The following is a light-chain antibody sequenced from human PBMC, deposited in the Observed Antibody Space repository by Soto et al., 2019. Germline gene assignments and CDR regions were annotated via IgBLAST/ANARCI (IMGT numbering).Light chain of an antibody. CDR2: DVS. CDR3: SSYTSSSTRVV. Sequence: SALTQPASVSGSPGQSITISCTGTSSDVGGYNYVSWYQQHPDKAPKVMIFDVSRRPSGVSNRFSGSKSGNTASLTISGRQVEDEADYYCSSYTSSSTRVVFGGGTKLTVL. V-gene: IGLV2-14*03. J-gene: IGLJ2*01. CDR1: SSDVGGYNY.